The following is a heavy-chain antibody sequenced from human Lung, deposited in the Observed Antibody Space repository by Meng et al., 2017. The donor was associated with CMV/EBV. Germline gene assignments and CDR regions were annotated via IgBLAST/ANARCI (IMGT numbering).Heavy chain of an antibody. CDR1: GFTFRSYE. D-gene: IGHD6-19*01. J-gene: IGHJ6*02. V-gene: IGHV3-48*03. CDR2: ISSSAIII. Sequence: GGSXRLXCAASGFTFRSYEMNWVRQAPGRGLEWLSHISSSAIIILYADSVKGRFTISRDNAKNSVYLQMNSLRAEDTAVYYCVREVPYSSQNFYYYGMEVGXQGNXVTVSS. CDR3: VREVPYSSQNFYYYGMEV.